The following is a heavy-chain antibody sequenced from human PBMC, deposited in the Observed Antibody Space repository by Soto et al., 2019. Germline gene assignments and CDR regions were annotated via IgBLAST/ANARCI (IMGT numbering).Heavy chain of an antibody. V-gene: IGHV3-30*18. Sequence: QVQLVESGGGVVQPGGSLRLSCAASGFTFRGYVTHWVRQAPGKGLEWVAVISGDGSDKYYAGSVQGRFTISRDDSRNTLYPPLNSMITDDTYVYYCAKGAGRSWPWYFDSWGSGTLVSVS. CDR2: ISGDGSDK. CDR3: AKGAGRSWPWYFDS. CDR1: GFTFRGYV. J-gene: IGHJ2*01. D-gene: IGHD6-13*01.